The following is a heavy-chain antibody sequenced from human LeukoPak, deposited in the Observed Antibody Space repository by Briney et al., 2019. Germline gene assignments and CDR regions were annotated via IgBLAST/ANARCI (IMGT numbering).Heavy chain of an antibody. CDR2: IIPIFGTA. Sequence: SVKVSCKASGGAFSSYAISWVRQAPGQGLEWMGGIIPIFGTANYAQKFQGRVTITADESTSTAYMELSSLRSEDTAVYYCARDFLEWWRDGYYYYGMDVWGQGTTVTVSS. CDR1: GGAFSSYA. J-gene: IGHJ6*02. V-gene: IGHV1-69*13. D-gene: IGHD3-3*01. CDR3: ARDFLEWWRDGYYYYGMDV.